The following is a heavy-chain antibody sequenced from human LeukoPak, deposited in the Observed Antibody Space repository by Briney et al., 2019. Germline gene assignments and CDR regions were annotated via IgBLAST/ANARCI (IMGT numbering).Heavy chain of an antibody. CDR1: GFTFDDYA. CDR2: ISWNSGSI. CDR3: ARDRNREWLVCPDY. Sequence: GGSLRLSCAASGFTFDDYAMHWVRQAPGKGLEWVSGISWNSGSIGYADSVKGRFTISRDNAKNSLYLQMNSLRAEDTALYYCARDRNREWLVCPDYWGQGTLVTVSS. V-gene: IGHV3-9*01. J-gene: IGHJ4*02. D-gene: IGHD6-19*01.